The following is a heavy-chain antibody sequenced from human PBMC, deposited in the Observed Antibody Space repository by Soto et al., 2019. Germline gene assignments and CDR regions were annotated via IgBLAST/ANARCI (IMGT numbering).Heavy chain of an antibody. J-gene: IGHJ5*02. CDR3: ASPVVDTAMYWWFDP. CDR2: IIPIFGTA. CDR1: GGTFSSYA. Sequence: QVQLVQSGAEVKKPGSSVKVSCKASGGTFSSYAISWVRQAPGQGLEWMGGIIPIFGTANYAQKFQGRVTITADKSTSSAYMELSSLRSEDTAVYYCASPVVDTAMYWWFDPWGQGTLVTVSS. D-gene: IGHD5-18*01. V-gene: IGHV1-69*06.